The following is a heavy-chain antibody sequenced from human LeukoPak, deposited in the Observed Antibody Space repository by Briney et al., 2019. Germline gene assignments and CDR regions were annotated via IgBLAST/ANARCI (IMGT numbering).Heavy chain of an antibody. CDR2: FYPENGET. J-gene: IGHJ4*02. Sequence: EASVRVSCKVSGYTLTELSMHWVRQAPGKGVEWMGGFYPENGETIYAQKFQGRVTMTEDTSTDTAYMELSSLRSEDTAVYYCAIASPYGSGSYYRPLAYWGQGTLATVSS. CDR3: AIASPYGSGSYYRPLAY. D-gene: IGHD3-10*01. CDR1: GYTLTELS. V-gene: IGHV1-24*01.